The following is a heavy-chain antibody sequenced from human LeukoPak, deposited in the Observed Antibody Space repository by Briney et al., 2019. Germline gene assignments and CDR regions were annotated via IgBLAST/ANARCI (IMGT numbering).Heavy chain of an antibody. CDR2: INDSGST. Sequence: SETLSLTCAVYGGSFSGYYWSWIRQPPGEGLEWIGEINDSGSTNYNPSLKSRVTISVDTSKNQFSVRLSSVTAADTAVYYCARGRVTFDYWGQEILVTVSS. D-gene: IGHD2-8*01. CDR3: ARGRVTFDY. CDR1: GGSFSGYY. J-gene: IGHJ4*02. V-gene: IGHV4-34*01.